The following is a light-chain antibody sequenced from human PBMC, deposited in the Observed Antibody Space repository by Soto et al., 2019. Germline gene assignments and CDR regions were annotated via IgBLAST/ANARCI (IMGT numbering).Light chain of an antibody. J-gene: IGLJ3*02. CDR2: STN. CDR3: ILHMGSGIWV. CDR1: SGSVSTSYY. Sequence: QTVVTQEPSFSVSPGGTVTLTCGLSSGSVSTSYYPSWYQQTPGQVPRTLIYSTNTRSSGVPDRFSGSILGNKAALTITGAQADDESDYYCILHMGSGIWVFGGGTQLTVL. V-gene: IGLV8-61*01.